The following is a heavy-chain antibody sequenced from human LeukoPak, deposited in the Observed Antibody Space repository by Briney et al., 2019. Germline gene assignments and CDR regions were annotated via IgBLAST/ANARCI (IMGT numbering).Heavy chain of an antibody. Sequence: GGSLRLSCAASGFTVSSNYMSWVRQAPGKGLESVSVIYSGGSTYYADSVKGRFTISRDNSKNTLYLQMNSLRAEDTAVYYCARGHSSWDFFDYWGQGTLVTVSS. V-gene: IGHV3-53*01. J-gene: IGHJ4*02. CDR2: IYSGGST. CDR3: ARGHSSWDFFDY. D-gene: IGHD6-13*01. CDR1: GFTVSSNY.